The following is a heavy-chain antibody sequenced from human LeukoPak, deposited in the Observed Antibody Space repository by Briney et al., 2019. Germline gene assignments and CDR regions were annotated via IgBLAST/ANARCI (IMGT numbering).Heavy chain of an antibody. V-gene: IGHV4-34*01. J-gene: IGHJ4*02. CDR3: ARGHYGYFDY. Sequence: SETLSLTCAVYGGSFSGYYWSWIRQPPGKGLEWIGEINHSGSTNYNPSLKSRVTISVDTSKNQFSLKLSSVTAADTAVYYCARGHYGYFDYWGQGTLATVSS. CDR2: INHSGST. D-gene: IGHD3-16*01. CDR1: GGSFSGYY.